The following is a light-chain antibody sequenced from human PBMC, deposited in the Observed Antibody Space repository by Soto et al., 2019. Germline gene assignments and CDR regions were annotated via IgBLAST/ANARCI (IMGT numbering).Light chain of an antibody. V-gene: IGKV3-15*01. CDR3: QQYDNWPWT. CDR1: QSISDT. Sequence: EIVMTQSPATLSVSAGGRATLSCRASQSISDTLAWYQQKPGQAPRLLIHGASTRAPGFPARFSGSGSGTDFTLNISSLQSEEFAVYYCQQYDNWPWTFGQGTKVDIK. J-gene: IGKJ1*01. CDR2: GAS.